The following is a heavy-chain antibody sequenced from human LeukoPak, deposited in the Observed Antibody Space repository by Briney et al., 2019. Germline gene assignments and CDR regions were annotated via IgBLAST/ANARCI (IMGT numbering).Heavy chain of an antibody. D-gene: IGHD3-10*01. CDR3: ASGEGSGRPL. Sequence: SETLSLTCTVSGGSISSSSYYWGWIRQPPGKGLEWIGSIYYSGSTYYNPSLKSRVTISVDTSKNQFSLKLSSVTAADTAVYYCASGEGSGRPLWGQGTLVTVSS. CDR1: GGSISSSSYY. V-gene: IGHV4-39*07. CDR2: IYYSGST. J-gene: IGHJ4*02.